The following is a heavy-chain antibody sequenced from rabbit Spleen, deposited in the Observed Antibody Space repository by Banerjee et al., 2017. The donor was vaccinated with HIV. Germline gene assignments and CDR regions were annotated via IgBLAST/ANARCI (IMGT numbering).Heavy chain of an antibody. CDR2: IKTGSSGYT. CDR3: ARDLDDVIGWNFGW. CDR1: GFSFNSGYD. V-gene: IGHV1S40*01. D-gene: IGHD4-1*01. Sequence: QSLEESGGDLVKPGASLTLICTASGFSFNSGYDMSWVRQAPGKGLEWIGCIKTGSSGYTYYASWAKGRFTISKTSSTTVTLQMTSLTVADTATYFCARDLDDVIGWNFGWWGPGTLVTVS. J-gene: IGHJ6*01.